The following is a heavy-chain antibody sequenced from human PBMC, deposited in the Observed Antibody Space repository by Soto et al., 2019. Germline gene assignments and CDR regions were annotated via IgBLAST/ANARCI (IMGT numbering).Heavy chain of an antibody. CDR1: GLTFSTCS. J-gene: IGHJ4*02. CDR3: ARDNGYDAATLDY. V-gene: IGHV3-21*02. D-gene: IGHD5-12*01. Sequence: EVQLVESGGGLVKPGGSLRLSCAASGLTFSTCSMNWVRQAPGKGLEWVSSISSSSSNIYYADSVKGRFTISRDNAKNSLYLQMNSLRADDTAVYYCARDNGYDAATLDYWGQGTLVTVSS. CDR2: ISSSSSNI.